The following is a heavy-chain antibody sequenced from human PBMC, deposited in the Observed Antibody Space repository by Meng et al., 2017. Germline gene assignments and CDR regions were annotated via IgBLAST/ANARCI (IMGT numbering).Heavy chain of an antibody. CDR1: GGSFSGYY. CDR3: ARGRRVFSRNFDY. CDR2: INHSGST. V-gene: IGHV4-34*01. J-gene: IGHJ4*02. Sequence: SETLSLTCAVYGGSFSGYYWSWIRQPPGKGLEWIGEINHSGSTNYNPSLKSRVTISVDTSKNQFSLKLSSVTAADTAVYYCARGRRVFSRNFDYWGQGTLVTVSS.